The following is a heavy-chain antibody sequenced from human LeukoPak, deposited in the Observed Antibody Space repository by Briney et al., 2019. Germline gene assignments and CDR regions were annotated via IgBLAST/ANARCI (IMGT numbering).Heavy chain of an antibody. CDR3: AKGLNSGYDFFDY. Sequence: GGSLRLSCAASGFTFSSYGMHWVRQARGKGLEWVAVIWYDGSNKYYADSVKGRFTISRDNSKNTVDLQMDSLRAEDTAVYYCAKGLNSGYDFFDYWGQGTLVTVSS. J-gene: IGHJ4*02. CDR2: IWYDGSNK. D-gene: IGHD5-12*01. CDR1: GFTFSSYG. V-gene: IGHV3-33*06.